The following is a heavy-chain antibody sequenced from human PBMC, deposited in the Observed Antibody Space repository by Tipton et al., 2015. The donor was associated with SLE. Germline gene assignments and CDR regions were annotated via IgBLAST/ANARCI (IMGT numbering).Heavy chain of an antibody. Sequence: SLRLSCAASGITFSNAWMSWVRQAPGKGLEWVGRIKTKTDDGTTDYAAPVKGRFTISRDDSRNTLYLQMNSLKTEDTAVYYCTTGLPPEYFDYWGQGTLVTVSS. J-gene: IGHJ4*02. CDR2: IKTKTDDGTT. CDR3: TTGLPPEYFDY. V-gene: IGHV3-15*01. CDR1: GITFSNAW.